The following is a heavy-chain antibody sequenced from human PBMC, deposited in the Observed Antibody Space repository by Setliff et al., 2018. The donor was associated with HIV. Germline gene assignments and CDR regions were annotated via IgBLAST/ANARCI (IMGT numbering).Heavy chain of an antibody. V-gene: IGHV4-34*01. CDR2: IDHSGGT. Sequence: SETLSLTCAVYGGSFSGYYWSWIRQTPGKGLERIGEIDHSGGTKYNPSLKSRVTISLDTSKNQFSLKLSSVTAADTAVYYCARARFWSGYYTGDNHYYMDVWGKGTTVTVSS. J-gene: IGHJ6*03. CDR1: GGSFSGYY. D-gene: IGHD3-3*01. CDR3: ARARFWSGYYTGDNHYYMDV.